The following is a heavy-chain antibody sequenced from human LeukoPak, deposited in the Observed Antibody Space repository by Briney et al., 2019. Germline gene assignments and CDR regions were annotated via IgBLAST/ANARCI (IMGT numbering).Heavy chain of an antibody. CDR1: GGSISSYY. J-gene: IGHJ4*02. CDR3: ASLDYYDSSGYHRDY. V-gene: IGHV4-4*07. CDR2: IYTSGST. D-gene: IGHD3-22*01. Sequence: SETLSLTCTVSGGSISSYYWSWIRQPAGKGLEWIGRIYTSGSTNYNPSLKSRVTMSVDTSKNQFSLKLSSVTAADTAVYYCASLDYYDSSGYHRDYWGQGTPVTVSS.